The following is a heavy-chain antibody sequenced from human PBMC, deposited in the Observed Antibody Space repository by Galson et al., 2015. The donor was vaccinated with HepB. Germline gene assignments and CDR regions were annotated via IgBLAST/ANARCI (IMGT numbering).Heavy chain of an antibody. CDR3: ARDIWYYSNLHGGGMDV. D-gene: IGHD4-11*01. Sequence: ETLSLTCTVSGGSISSYYWSWIRQPPGKGLEWIGYIYYSGSTNYNPSLKSRVTISVDTSKNQFSLKLSSVTAADTAVYYCARDIWYYSNLHGGGMDVWGQGTTVTVSS. CDR2: IYYSGST. J-gene: IGHJ6*02. V-gene: IGHV4-59*01. CDR1: GGSISSYY.